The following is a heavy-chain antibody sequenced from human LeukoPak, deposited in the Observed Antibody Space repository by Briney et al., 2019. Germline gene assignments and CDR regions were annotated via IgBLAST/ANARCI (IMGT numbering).Heavy chain of an antibody. V-gene: IGHV3-23*01. CDR2: ISGSGGST. CDR3: APSARYCSSTSCPY. D-gene: IGHD2-2*01. Sequence: GGSLRLSCAASGFTFDDYAMHWVRQAPGKGLEWVSAISGSGGSTYYADSVKGRFTISRDNSKNTLYLQMNSLRAEDTAVYYCAPSARYCSSTSCPYWGQGTLVTVSS. CDR1: GFTFDDYA. J-gene: IGHJ4*02.